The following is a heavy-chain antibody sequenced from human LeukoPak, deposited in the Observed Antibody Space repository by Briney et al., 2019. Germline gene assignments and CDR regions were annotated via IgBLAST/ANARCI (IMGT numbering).Heavy chain of an antibody. D-gene: IGHD2/OR15-2a*01. V-gene: IGHV3-30*04. Sequence: GGSLRLSCTVSGFSFSDYALHWVRQAPGKGLEWVAAISYGGSNEYYADSVKGRFIISRDNSKNTLFLQMNSLRPDDTAVYYCARNKPIVGFFGMDVWGQGTTVTVSS. CDR1: GFSFSDYA. CDR3: ARNKPIVGFFGMDV. J-gene: IGHJ6*02. CDR2: ISYGGSNE.